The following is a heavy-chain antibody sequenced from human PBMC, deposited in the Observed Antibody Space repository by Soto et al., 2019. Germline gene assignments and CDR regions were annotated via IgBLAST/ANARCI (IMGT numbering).Heavy chain of an antibody. V-gene: IGHV4-61*08. J-gene: IGHJ5*02. D-gene: IGHD1-20*01. Sequence: SETPSLTRTVSGGAISSGGYFWSWVRQHPGKGLGWIGYIYYSGSTNYNPSLKSRVTISVDTSKNQFSLKLSSVTAADTAVYYCARQDSIYNWNDGWEYNWFDPWGQGTLVTVSS. CDR3: ARQDSIYNWNDGWEYNWFDP. CDR2: IYYSGST. CDR1: GGAISSGGYF.